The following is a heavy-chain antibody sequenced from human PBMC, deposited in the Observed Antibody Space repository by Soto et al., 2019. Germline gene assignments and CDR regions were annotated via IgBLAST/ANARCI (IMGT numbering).Heavy chain of an antibody. J-gene: IGHJ4*02. Sequence: SETLSLTCTVSGCSISSYYWSWIRQPPGKGLEWIGYIYYSGITDYNPSLKSRVTISVDTPKSQFSLKLSSVTAADTAVYYCARGGGVYYLDYWGQGTLVTVSS. CDR2: IYYSGIT. CDR3: ARGGGVYYLDY. D-gene: IGHD2-8*02. V-gene: IGHV4-59*01. CDR1: GCSISSYY.